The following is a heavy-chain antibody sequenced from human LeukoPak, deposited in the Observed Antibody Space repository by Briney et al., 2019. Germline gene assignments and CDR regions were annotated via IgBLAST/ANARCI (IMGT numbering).Heavy chain of an antibody. V-gene: IGHV3-30*02. Sequence: GGSLRLSCAASGFTFSSYGMHWVRQAPGKGLEWVAFIRYDGSNKYYADSVKGRFTISRDNSKNTLYLQMNSLRAEDTAVYYCAKSRGYSRYWGTAFDYWGQGTLVTVSS. CDR3: AKSRGYSRYWGTAFDY. CDR2: IRYDGSNK. J-gene: IGHJ4*02. CDR1: GFTFSSYG. D-gene: IGHD5-18*01.